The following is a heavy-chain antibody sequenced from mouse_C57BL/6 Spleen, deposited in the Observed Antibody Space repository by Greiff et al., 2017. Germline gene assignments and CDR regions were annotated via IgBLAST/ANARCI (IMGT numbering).Heavy chain of an antibody. Sequence: QVQLKESGPELVKPGASVKISCKASGYTFTDYYINWVKQRPGQGLEWIGWIFPGSGSTYYNEKFKGKATLTVDKSSSTAYMLLSSLTSEDSAVYFCARLEDYDAWFAYWGQGTLVTVSA. J-gene: IGHJ3*01. CDR3: ARLEDYDAWFAY. V-gene: IGHV1-75*01. CDR2: IFPGSGST. D-gene: IGHD2-4*01. CDR1: GYTFTDYY.